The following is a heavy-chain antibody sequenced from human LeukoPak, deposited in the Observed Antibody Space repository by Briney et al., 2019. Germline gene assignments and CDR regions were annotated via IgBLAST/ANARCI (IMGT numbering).Heavy chain of an antibody. V-gene: IGHV1-2*02. CDR2: INPNSGGT. CDR1: GYTFTGYY. J-gene: IGHJ6*03. D-gene: IGHD6-19*01. Sequence: GASVKVSCKASGYTFTGYYMHWVRQAPGQGLEWMGWINPNSGGTNYAQKFQGRVTTTRDTSISTAYMELSRLRSDDTAVYYCARDRAGYYYYYMDVWGKGTTVTVSS. CDR3: ARDRAGYYYYYMDV.